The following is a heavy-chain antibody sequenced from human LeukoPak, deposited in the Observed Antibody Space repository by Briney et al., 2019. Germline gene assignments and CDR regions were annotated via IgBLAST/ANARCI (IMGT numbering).Heavy chain of an antibody. CDR2: IIPIFGTA. Sequence: SVKVSCKASGGTFSSYANSWVRQAPGQGLEWMGGIIPIFGTANYAQKFQGRVTITADESTSTAYMELSSLRSEDTAVYYCARDLGYCSSTSCYGWFDPWGQGTLVTVS. V-gene: IGHV1-69*13. D-gene: IGHD2-2*01. J-gene: IGHJ5*02. CDR1: GGTFSSYA. CDR3: ARDLGYCSSTSCYGWFDP.